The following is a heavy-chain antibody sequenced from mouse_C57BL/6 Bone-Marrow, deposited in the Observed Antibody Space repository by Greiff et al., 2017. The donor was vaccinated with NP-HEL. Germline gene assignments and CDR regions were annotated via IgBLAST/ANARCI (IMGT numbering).Heavy chain of an antibody. Sequence: EVMLVESGGDLVKPGGSLKLSCAASGFTFSSYGMSWVRQTPDKRLEWVATISSGGSYTYYPDCVKGRFTISRDNAKNTLYLQMSSLKSEDTAMYYCASPYDYDVAWFAYWGQGTLVTVSA. V-gene: IGHV5-6*01. CDR2: ISSGGSYT. D-gene: IGHD2-4*01. CDR1: GFTFSSYG. J-gene: IGHJ3*01. CDR3: ASPYDYDVAWFAY.